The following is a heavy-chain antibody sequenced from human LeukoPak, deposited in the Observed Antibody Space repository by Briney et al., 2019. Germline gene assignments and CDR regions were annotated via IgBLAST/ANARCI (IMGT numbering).Heavy chain of an antibody. Sequence: SVKVSCTASGGTLSGYAISWVRQAPSQGLEGLGGIIPIFGTANCAQKFQGRVTITADESTSTAYMELSSLSSEDTAVSYCARVRGYGSTKDYWGQGTLVTVSS. CDR2: IIPIFGTA. J-gene: IGHJ4*02. CDR3: ARVRGYGSTKDY. V-gene: IGHV1-69*13. CDR1: GGTLSGYA. D-gene: IGHD3-10*01.